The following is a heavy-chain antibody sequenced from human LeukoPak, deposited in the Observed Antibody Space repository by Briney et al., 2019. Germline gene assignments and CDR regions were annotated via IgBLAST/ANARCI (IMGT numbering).Heavy chain of an antibody. V-gene: IGHV4-31*03. Sequence: SQTLSLTCTVSGGSISSGGYYWSWIRQHPGKGLEWIGYIYYSGSTYYNPSLKSRVTISVDTSKNQFSLKLSSVTAADTAVYYCATSYDILTGPPNGFDPWGQGTLVTVSS. CDR3: ATSYDILTGPPNGFDP. D-gene: IGHD3-9*01. CDR1: GGSISSGGYY. J-gene: IGHJ5*02. CDR2: IYYSGST.